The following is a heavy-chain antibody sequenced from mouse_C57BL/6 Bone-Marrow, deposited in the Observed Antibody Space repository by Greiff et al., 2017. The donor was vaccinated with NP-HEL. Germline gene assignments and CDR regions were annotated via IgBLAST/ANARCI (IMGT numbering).Heavy chain of an antibody. J-gene: IGHJ2*01. CDR2: ISSGGSYT. D-gene: IGHD2-4*01. CDR1: GFTFSSYG. Sequence: EVQGVESGGDLVKPGGSLKLSCAASGFTFSSYGMSWVRQTPDKRLEWVATISSGGSYTYYPDSVKGRFTISRDNAKNTLYLQMSSLKSEDTAMYYCARRTGYDYVDYFDYWGQGTTLTVSS. V-gene: IGHV5-6*01. CDR3: ARRTGYDYVDYFDY.